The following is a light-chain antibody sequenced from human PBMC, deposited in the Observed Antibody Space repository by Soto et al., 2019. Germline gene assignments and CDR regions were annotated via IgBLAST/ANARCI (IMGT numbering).Light chain of an antibody. J-gene: IGKJ1*01. CDR3: QQYGSSGT. Sequence: EIVLTQSPATLSLSPGERATLSCGASQSVSTNYLALYQQKPFLAPRLLIYDASSRATGISDRFSGSGSGTEFTLTISRLEPEDFAVYYCQQYGSSGTFGQGTKVDIK. CDR1: QSVSTNY. V-gene: IGKV3D-20*01. CDR2: DAS.